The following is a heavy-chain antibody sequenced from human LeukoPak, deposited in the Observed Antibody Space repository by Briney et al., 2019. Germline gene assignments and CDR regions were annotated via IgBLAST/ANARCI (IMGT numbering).Heavy chain of an antibody. CDR3: AKGSVTTFGAADY. Sequence: GGSLRLSCAASGFTFSSYGMHWVRQAPGKGLEWVAVIWYDESNKYYADSVKGRFTISRDNSKNTLYLQMNSLRAEDTAVYYCAKGSVTTFGAADYWGQGTLSPSPQ. V-gene: IGHV3-33*06. CDR2: IWYDESNK. J-gene: IGHJ4*02. D-gene: IGHD4-17*01. CDR1: GFTFSSYG.